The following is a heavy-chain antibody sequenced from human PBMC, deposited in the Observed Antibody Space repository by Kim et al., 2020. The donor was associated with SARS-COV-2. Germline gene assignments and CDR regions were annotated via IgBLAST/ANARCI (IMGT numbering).Heavy chain of an antibody. V-gene: IGHV3-48*02. J-gene: IGHJ4*02. CDR2: ISISSRSVI. CDR1: GFTFSGYS. Sequence: GGSLRLSCATSGFTFSGYSMNWVRQAPGKGLEWVSYISISSRSVIYYADSVRGRFTISRDDAKNSLFLQMNSLRDEDTALYYCARDSGPRSSPIDYWGQG. CDR3: ARDSGPRSSPIDY. D-gene: IGHD6-13*01.